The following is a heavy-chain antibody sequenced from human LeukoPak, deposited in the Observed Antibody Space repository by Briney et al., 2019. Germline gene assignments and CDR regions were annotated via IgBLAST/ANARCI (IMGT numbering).Heavy chain of an antibody. CDR2: IRSKANSYAT. V-gene: IGHV3-73*01. CDR3: TRLGIAAAGRIDY. Sequence: GGSLRLSCAASGFTFSGSAMHWVRQASGKGLEWVGRIRSKANSYATAYAASVKGRFTIYRDDSKNTAYLQMNSLKTEDTAVYYCTRLGIAAAGRIDYWGQGTLVTVSS. CDR1: GFTFSGSA. J-gene: IGHJ4*02. D-gene: IGHD6-13*01.